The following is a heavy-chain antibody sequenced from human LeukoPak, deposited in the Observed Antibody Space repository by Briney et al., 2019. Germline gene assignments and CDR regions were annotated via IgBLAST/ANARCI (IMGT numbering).Heavy chain of an antibody. CDR3: ATNYGSGRGAFDI. V-gene: IGHV3-21*04. D-gene: IGHD3-10*01. Sequence: GGSLRLSCAASGFTFSSYTMNWVRQAPGKGLEWVSSISSSSSYIYYADSVKGRFTISRDNSKNMVFLQMDSLRAEDTALYYCATNYGSGRGAFDIWGQGTMVTVSS. J-gene: IGHJ3*02. CDR2: ISSSSSYI. CDR1: GFTFSSYT.